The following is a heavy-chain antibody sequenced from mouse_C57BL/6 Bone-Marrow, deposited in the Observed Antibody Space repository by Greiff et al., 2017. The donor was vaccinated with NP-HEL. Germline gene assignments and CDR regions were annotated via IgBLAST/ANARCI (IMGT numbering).Heavy chain of an antibody. CDR1: GYTFTTYH. D-gene: IGHD2-3*01. J-gene: IGHJ2*01. V-gene: IGHV1-47*01. Sequence: VQLQQSGAELVKPGASVKMSCKASGYTFTTYHIEWMKQNHGKSLEWIGNFHPYNDDTKYNEKFKGKATLTVEKSSTTVYLELSRLTSDDSAVYYCARPWLLGYYFDYWGQGTTLTVSS. CDR3: ARPWLLGYYFDY. CDR2: FHPYNDDT.